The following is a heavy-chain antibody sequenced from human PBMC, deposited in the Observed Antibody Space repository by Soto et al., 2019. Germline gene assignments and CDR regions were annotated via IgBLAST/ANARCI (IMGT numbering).Heavy chain of an antibody. CDR3: ARDSILDSSSRGGFDY. V-gene: IGHV1-3*01. Sequence: QVQLVQSGAEVKKPGASVKVSCKASGYTFTSYAMHWVRQAPGQRLEWMGWINAGNGNTKYSQKFQGRVTSTRDTSARTAYMELSSLRSEDTAVYYCARDSILDSSSRGGFDYWGQGTLVTVSS. J-gene: IGHJ4*02. CDR1: GYTFTSYA. CDR2: INAGNGNT. D-gene: IGHD6-6*01.